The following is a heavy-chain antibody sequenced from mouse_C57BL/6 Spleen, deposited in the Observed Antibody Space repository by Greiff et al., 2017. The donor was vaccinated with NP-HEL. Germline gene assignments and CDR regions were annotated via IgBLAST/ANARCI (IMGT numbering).Heavy chain of an antibody. V-gene: IGHV1-55*01. J-gene: IGHJ3*01. CDR3: AREYYSNYVWFAY. CDR1: GYTFTSYW. D-gene: IGHD2-5*01. Sequence: VQLQQPGAELVKPGASVKMSCKASGYTFTSYWITWVKQRPGQGLEWIGDIYPGSGSTNYNEKFKSKATLTVDTSSSTAYMQLSSLTSEDSAVYYCAREYYSNYVWFAYWGQGTLVTVSA. CDR2: IYPGSGST.